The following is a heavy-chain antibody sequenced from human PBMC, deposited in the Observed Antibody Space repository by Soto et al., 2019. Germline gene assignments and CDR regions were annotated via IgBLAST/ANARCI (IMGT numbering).Heavy chain of an antibody. D-gene: IGHD2-2*01. CDR1: GYTFTSYG. CDR3: ARDGTTLRDYYYGMDV. J-gene: IGHJ6*02. CDR2: ISAYNGNT. Sequence: ASVKVSCKASGYTFTSYGISWVRQAPGQGLEWMGWISAYNGNTNYAQKLQGRVTMTTDTSTSTAYMELRSLRSDDTAVCYCARDGTTLRDYYYGMDVWGQGTTVTVSS. V-gene: IGHV1-18*04.